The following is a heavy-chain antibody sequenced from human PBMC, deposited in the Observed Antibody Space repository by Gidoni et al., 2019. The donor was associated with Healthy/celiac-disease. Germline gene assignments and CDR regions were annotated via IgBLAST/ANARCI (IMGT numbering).Heavy chain of an antibody. Sequence: QVQLVQSEAEVKQPGSSVKVSCKASGGTFSSYAISWVLQAPGQGLGWMGGIIPIFGTANYAQKFQGRVTITADESTSTAYMELSSLRSEDTAVYYCARDRTLEYYDSSGYSQRPNAFDIWGQGTMVTVSS. CDR1: GGTFSSYA. J-gene: IGHJ3*02. D-gene: IGHD3-22*01. CDR2: IIPIFGTA. V-gene: IGHV1-69*01. CDR3: ARDRTLEYYDSSGYSQRPNAFDI.